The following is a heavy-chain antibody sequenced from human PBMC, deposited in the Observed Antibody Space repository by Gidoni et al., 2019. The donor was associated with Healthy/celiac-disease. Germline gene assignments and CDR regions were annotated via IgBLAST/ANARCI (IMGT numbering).Heavy chain of an antibody. J-gene: IGHJ3*02. Sequence: QVQLQQWGAGLLMPSETLSLTCAVYGGSFSGYSWSWIRQPPGKGLEWIGEINHSGSTNYNPSLKSRVTISVDTSKNQFSLKLSSVTAADTAVYYCARRVGATKYYSGSSVAFDIWGQGTMVTVSS. D-gene: IGHD1-26*01. CDR2: INHSGST. CDR3: ARRVGATKYYSGSSVAFDI. V-gene: IGHV4-34*01. CDR1: GGSFSGYS.